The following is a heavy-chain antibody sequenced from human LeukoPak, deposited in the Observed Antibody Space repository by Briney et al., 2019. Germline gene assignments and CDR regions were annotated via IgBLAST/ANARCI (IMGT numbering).Heavy chain of an antibody. J-gene: IGHJ3*02. CDR3: ARTNRKGAIDI. D-gene: IGHD2-8*01. CDR2: IYYRGST. Sequence: KPLGTLSLSCTAPGGSISSYNWGWVRQPPGKGLEWIGYIYYRGSTNYNPSLKSRVTISVDTSKNQFSLKLSSVTAADTAVYYCARTNRKGAIDIWGQGTMVTVSS. CDR1: GGSISSYN. V-gene: IGHV4-59*01.